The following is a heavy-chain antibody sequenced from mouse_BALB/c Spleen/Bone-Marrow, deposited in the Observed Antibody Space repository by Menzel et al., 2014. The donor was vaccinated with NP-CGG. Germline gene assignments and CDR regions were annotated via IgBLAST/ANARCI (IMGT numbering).Heavy chain of an antibody. CDR1: GYTFTSSW. CDR3: ALGLPYFDY. D-gene: IGHD4-1*01. J-gene: IGHJ2*01. CDR2: IHPNSGNT. Sequence: QVQLQQSGSVLVRPGVSVKLSCKASGYTFTSSWMHWAKQRPGQGLEWIGEIHPNSGNTNYNEKFKGKATLTVDTSSNTAYVDLNSLTSEDSAVYYCALGLPYFDYWGQGTTLTVSS. V-gene: IGHV1S130*01.